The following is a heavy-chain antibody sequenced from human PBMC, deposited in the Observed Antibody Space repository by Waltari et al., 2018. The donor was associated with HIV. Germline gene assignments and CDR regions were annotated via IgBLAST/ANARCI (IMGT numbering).Heavy chain of an antibody. D-gene: IGHD2-2*02. CDR1: GFTFSNFW. CDR3: ASPSIRAGMDV. Sequence: EVQLVESGGGLVQPGGSLRLSWAALGFTFSNFWMSWVRQAPGKGLSGLANIKQDGSEKYYVDSVKGRFTISRDNAKNSLYLQMNSLRAEDTAVYYCASPSIRAGMDVWGQGTTVTVSS. CDR2: IKQDGSEK. J-gene: IGHJ6*02. V-gene: IGHV3-7*01.